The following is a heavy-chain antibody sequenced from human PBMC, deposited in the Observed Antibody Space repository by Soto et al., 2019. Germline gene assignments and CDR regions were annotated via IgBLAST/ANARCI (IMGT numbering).Heavy chain of an antibody. CDR2: IYPGDSDT. V-gene: IGHV5-51*01. D-gene: IGHD2-15*01. J-gene: IGHJ3*02. Sequence: GESLKISCKGSGYSFTSYWIGWVRQMPGKGLEWMGIIYPGDSDTRYSPSFQGQVTISADKSISTAYLQWSSLKASDTAMYYCARADQLVVVAADAFDIWGQGTMVTVSS. CDR3: ARADQLVVVAADAFDI. CDR1: GYSFTSYW.